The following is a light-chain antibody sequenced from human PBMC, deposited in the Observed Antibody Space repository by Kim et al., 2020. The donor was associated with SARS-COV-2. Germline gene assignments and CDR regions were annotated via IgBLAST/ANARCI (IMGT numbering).Light chain of an antibody. CDR3: SSYAAISNFV. CDR2: EVS. Sequence: QSALTQPPSASGSPGQSVTISCTGTSSDVGAYNYVSWYQQHPGKAPKLMIYEVSKRPSGVPDRFSGSKSGNTASLTVSGLQAEDEADYYCSSYAAISNFVFGTGTKVTVL. V-gene: IGLV2-8*01. J-gene: IGLJ1*01. CDR1: SSDVGAYNY.